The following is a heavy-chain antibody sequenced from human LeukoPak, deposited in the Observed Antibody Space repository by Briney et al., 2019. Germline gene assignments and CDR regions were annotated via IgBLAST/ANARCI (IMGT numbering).Heavy chain of an antibody. CDR1: GFTFSSYS. D-gene: IGHD3-10*01. CDR2: ICSSSSYI. CDR3: ARMVRGVIIGWFDP. J-gene: IGHJ5*02. Sequence: GGSLRLSCAASGFTFSSYSMNWVRQAPGKGLEWVSSICSSSSYIYYADSVKGRFTISRDNAKNSLYLQMNSLRAEDTAVYYCARMVRGVIIGWFDPWGQGTLVTVSS. V-gene: IGHV3-21*01.